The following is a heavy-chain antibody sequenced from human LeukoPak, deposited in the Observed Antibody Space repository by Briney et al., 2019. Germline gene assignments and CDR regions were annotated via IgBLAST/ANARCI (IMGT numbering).Heavy chain of an antibody. CDR2: INGRGGST. CDR1: GFTFSCYA. D-gene: IGHD6-13*01. CDR3: AKEIIGSSSWYSPAFDV. J-gene: IGHJ3*01. V-gene: IGHV3-23*01. Sequence: PGASLRLSCAASGFTFSCYAMSWVRQAPGEGLEWDSAINGRGGSTYYADSVKSRFTLSRENSKNTLYLQMNSLKAADTDVYYCAKEIIGSSSWYSPAFDVWGQGTMVSVCS.